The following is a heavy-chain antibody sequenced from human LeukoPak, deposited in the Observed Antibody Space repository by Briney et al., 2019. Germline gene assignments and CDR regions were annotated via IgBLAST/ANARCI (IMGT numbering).Heavy chain of an antibody. V-gene: IGHV3-23*01. D-gene: IGHD2-2*01. CDR2: ISGSGGST. CDR3: AKDSVVVPAAKTDAFDI. Sequence: PGGSLRLSCAASGFTFSSYAMSWVRQAPGKGLEWVSAISGSGGSTYYADSVKGRFTISRDNSKNTLYLQMNSLRAEDTAVYYCAKDSVVVPAAKTDAFDIWGQGTMVTVSS. J-gene: IGHJ3*02. CDR1: GFTFSSYA.